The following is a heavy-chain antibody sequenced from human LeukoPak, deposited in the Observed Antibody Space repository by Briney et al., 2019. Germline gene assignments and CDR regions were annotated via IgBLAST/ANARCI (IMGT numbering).Heavy chain of an antibody. Sequence: GGSLRLSCKVSGFTVSTNSWSWVRQAPGKGLEWVSFISSGGNTDHSDSVKGRFTISRDNSKNTLYLQMNSLRAEDTAIYYCARRAGEYSHPYDYWGQGTLVTVSS. CDR1: GFTVSTNS. V-gene: IGHV3-53*01. CDR3: ARRAGEYSHPYDY. D-gene: IGHD2-15*01. J-gene: IGHJ4*02. CDR2: ISSGGNT.